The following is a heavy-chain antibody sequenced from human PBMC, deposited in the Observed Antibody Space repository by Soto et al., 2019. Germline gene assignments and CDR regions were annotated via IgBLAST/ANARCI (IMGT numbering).Heavy chain of an antibody. CDR1: GYTFTSYY. V-gene: IGHV1-46*01. CDR3: AREVLWFGAPRYYYYGMDV. J-gene: IGHJ6*02. CDR2: INPSGGST. Sequence: ASVKVSCKASGYTFTSYYMHWVRQAPGQGLEWMGIINPSGGSTSYAQKFQGRVTMTRDTSTSTVYMELSSLRSEDTAVYYCAREVLWFGAPRYYYYGMDVWGQGTTVTVSS. D-gene: IGHD3-10*01.